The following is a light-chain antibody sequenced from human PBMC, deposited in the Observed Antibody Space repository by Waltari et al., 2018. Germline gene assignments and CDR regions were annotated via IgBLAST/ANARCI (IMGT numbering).Light chain of an antibody. CDR3: AAWDDSLSGPV. CDR1: SSNLGSNS. Sequence: QSVLTQPPSASGTPGQRVTISCSGSSSNLGSNSVYWYQQLPGTAPNLLIYRNNQRPSGVPDRFSGSKSGTSASLAISGLRSEDEADYYCAAWDDSLSGPVFGGGTKLTVL. V-gene: IGLV1-47*01. J-gene: IGLJ3*02. CDR2: RNN.